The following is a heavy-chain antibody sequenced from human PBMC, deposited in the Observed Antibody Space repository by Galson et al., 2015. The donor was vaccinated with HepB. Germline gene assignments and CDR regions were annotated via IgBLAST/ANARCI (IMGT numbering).Heavy chain of an antibody. D-gene: IGHD4-17*01. CDR2: MNPNSGNT. J-gene: IGHJ5*02. CDR1: GYTFTSYD. CDR3: ARGGYGDYALLNWFDP. V-gene: IGHV1-8*01. Sequence: SVKVSCKASGYTFTSYDINWVRQATGQGLEWMGWMNPNSGNTGYAQKFQGRVTMTRNTSISTAYMELSSLRSEDTAVYYCARGGYGDYALLNWFDPWGQGTLVTVSS.